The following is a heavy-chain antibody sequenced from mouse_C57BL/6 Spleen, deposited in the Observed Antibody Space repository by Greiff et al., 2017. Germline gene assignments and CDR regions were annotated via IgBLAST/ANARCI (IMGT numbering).Heavy chain of an antibody. Sequence: EVQGVESGGDLVKPGGSLKLSCAASGFTFSSYGMSWVRQTPDKRLAWVATISSGGSYTYYPDSVKGRFTISRDNAKNTLYLQMSSLKSEDTAMYYCARGDYYGSASFDYWGQGTTLTVSS. CDR3: ARGDYYGSASFDY. CDR2: ISSGGSYT. D-gene: IGHD1-1*01. V-gene: IGHV5-6*01. CDR1: GFTFSSYG. J-gene: IGHJ2*01.